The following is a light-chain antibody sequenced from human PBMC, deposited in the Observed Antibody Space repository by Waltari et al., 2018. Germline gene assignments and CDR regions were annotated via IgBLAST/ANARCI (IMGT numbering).Light chain of an antibody. CDR1: QSVRNN. V-gene: IGKV3-15*01. CDR3: QQYNNWPPWT. CDR2: VAS. J-gene: IGKJ1*01. Sequence: EIVMTQSPATLSVSPGERAPLSCRASQSVRNNLVWYQQKPGQAPRLLIYVASTRVTGIPARFSGSGSGTEFTLTISSLQSEDFAVYYCQQYNNWPPWTFGQGTKVEIK.